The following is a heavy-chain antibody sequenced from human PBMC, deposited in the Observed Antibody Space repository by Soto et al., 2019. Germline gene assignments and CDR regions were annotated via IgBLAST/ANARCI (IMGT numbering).Heavy chain of an antibody. V-gene: IGHV4-30-4*01. CDR2: IYKSATT. CDR1: GDSISTVDYF. D-gene: IGHD2-15*01. CDR3: ARGRYCLTGRCFPNWFDS. Sequence: SETLSLTCSVSGDSISTVDYFWAWIRQPPGQALEYIGYIYKSATTYYNPSFESRVAISLDTPKSQFSLNVTSVTAADTAVYFCARGRYCLTGRCFPNWFDSWGQGTLVTVSS. J-gene: IGHJ5*01.